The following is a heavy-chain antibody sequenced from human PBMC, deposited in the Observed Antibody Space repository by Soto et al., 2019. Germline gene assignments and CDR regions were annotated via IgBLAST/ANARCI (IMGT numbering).Heavy chain of an antibody. J-gene: IGHJ5*02. CDR2: ISYDGSNK. D-gene: IGHD4-17*01. V-gene: IGHV3-30-3*01. CDR3: ARGPPYGDYADRTHNWFDP. Sequence: QVQLVESGGGVVQPGRSLRLSCAASGFTFSSYAMHWVRQAPGKGLEWVAVISYDGSNKFYADSVKGRFTISRDNSKNTLYLQMNSLRAEDTAVHYCARGPPYGDYADRTHNWFDPWGQGTLVTVSS. CDR1: GFTFSSYA.